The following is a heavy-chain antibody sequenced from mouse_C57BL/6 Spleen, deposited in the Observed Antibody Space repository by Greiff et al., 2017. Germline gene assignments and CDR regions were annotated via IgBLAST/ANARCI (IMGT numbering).Heavy chain of an antibody. V-gene: IGHV3-1*01. J-gene: IGHJ4*01. CDR3: ARVGYYGSSLYAMDY. CDR2: ISYSGST. CDR1: GYSITSGYD. Sequence: EVQLQESGPGMVKPSQSLSLTCTVTGYSITSGYDWHWIRHFPGNKLEWMGYISYSGSTNYNPSLKSRISITHDTSKNHFFLKLNSVTTEDTATYYCARVGYYGSSLYAMDYWGQGTSVTVSS. D-gene: IGHD1-1*01.